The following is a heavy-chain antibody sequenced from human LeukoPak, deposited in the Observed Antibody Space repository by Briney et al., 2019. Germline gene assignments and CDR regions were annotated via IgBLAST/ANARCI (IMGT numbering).Heavy chain of an antibody. V-gene: IGHV1-69*05. Sequence: ASVKVSCKASGGTFSSYAISWVRQAPGQGLEWMGWIIPIFGTVNYAQKFQGRVTITTDESTSTAYMELSSLRSEDTAVYYCARERGGDYYGSGCYYDYWGQGTLVTVSS. CDR1: GGTFSSYA. D-gene: IGHD3-10*01. CDR2: IIPIFGTV. CDR3: ARERGGDYYGSGCYYDY. J-gene: IGHJ4*02.